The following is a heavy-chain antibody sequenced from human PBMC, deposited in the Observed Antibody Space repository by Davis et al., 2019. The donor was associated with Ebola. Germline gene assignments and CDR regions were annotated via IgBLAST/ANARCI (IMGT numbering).Heavy chain of an antibody. Sequence: GESLKISCAASGFTVSSNYMSWVRQAPGKGLEWVSVIYSGGSTYYADSVKGRFTISRDNSKNTLYLQMNSLRAEDTAVYYCARVGLGSNYDYYYGMDVWGQGTTVTVSS. CDR2: IYSGGST. J-gene: IGHJ6*02. D-gene: IGHD3-10*01. V-gene: IGHV3-53*01. CDR1: GFTVSSNY. CDR3: ARVGLGSNYDYYYGMDV.